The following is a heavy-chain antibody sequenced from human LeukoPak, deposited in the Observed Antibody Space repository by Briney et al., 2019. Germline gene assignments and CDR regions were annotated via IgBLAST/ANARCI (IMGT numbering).Heavy chain of an antibody. J-gene: IGHJ4*02. CDR2: IYYSGST. CDR3: ARSDYRNGCMSY. Sequence: SETLSLTCTVSGGSISSYYWSWIRQPPGKGLEWIGYIYYSGSTNYNPSLKSRVTISVDTSKNQFSLKLSAVTAADTALYFCARSDYRNGCMSYWGQGTLVTVSS. D-gene: IGHD5-18*01. V-gene: IGHV4-59*12. CDR1: GGSISSYY.